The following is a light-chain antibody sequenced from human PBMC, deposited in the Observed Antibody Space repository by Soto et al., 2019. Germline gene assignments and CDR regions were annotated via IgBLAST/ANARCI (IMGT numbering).Light chain of an antibody. V-gene: IGLV1-40*01. Sequence: QSVLTQPRSVSGAPGQRVTISCTGSSSNIGAGYDVHWYQQLPGTAPKLLIYTNINRPSGVPDRFSGSKSGTSAFLAITGLRAEDEADYYCQSYDSGLNGARVFGTGTKVTVL. J-gene: IGLJ1*01. CDR2: TNI. CDR1: SSNIGAGYD. CDR3: QSYDSGLNGARV.